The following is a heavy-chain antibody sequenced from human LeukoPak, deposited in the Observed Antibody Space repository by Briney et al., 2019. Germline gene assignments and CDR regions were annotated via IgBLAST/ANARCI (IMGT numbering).Heavy chain of an antibody. CDR1: EFSVGSNY. D-gene: IGHD6-19*01. J-gene: IGHJ6*03. CDR2: IYSGGST. V-gene: IGHV3-66*01. CDR3: ARTGSGRTNYSYYMDV. Sequence: GGSLRLSCAASEFSVGSNYMTWVRQAPGKGLEWVSLIYSGGSTYYADSVKGRFTISRDNSKNTLYLQMNSLRAEDTAVYYCARTGSGRTNYSYYMDVWGKGTTVTISS.